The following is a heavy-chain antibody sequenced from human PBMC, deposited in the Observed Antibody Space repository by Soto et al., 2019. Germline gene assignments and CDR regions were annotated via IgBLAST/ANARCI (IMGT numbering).Heavy chain of an antibody. Sequence: QVQLVQSGAEVKKPGASVKVSCNASGDTFTSYYMHWVRQAPGQGLEWMGIINPSGGSTSYAQKFQGRVTMTRDTSTSTVYMELSSLRSEDTAVYYCARDLGNSGYDSGWFDPWGQGTLVTVSS. D-gene: IGHD5-12*01. CDR1: GDTFTSYY. CDR2: INPSGGST. J-gene: IGHJ5*02. CDR3: ARDLGNSGYDSGWFDP. V-gene: IGHV1-46*01.